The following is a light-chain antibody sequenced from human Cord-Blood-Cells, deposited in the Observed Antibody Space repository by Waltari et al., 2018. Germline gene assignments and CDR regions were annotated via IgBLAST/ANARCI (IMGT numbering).Light chain of an antibody. CDR2: AAS. J-gene: IGKJ1*01. CDR3: QQSYSTPWT. CDR1: QSISSY. V-gene: IGKV1-39*01. Sequence: DIDRTQAPSSLPASVGGRISITRRASQSISSYLNWYQQKPGKAPKLLIYAASSSQSGVPSRFSGSGSGTDFTLTISSLQPEDFATYYCQQSYSTPWTFGQGTKVEIK.